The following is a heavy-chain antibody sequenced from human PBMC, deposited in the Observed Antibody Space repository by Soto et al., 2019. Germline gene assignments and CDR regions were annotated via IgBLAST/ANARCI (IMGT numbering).Heavy chain of an antibody. CDR2: LYYGRSA. Sequence: QVQLQESGPGLVKPSETLSFTCAVSGDSISSYYCMWIRQPPGKGLESIGYLYYGRSANYNPSLKSRVTLSADTSTNQCSLTLSSMTAADTAVYYCALRSMAVVPEYWGQGTLVTVSS. CDR3: ALRSMAVVPEY. D-gene: IGHD3-22*01. J-gene: IGHJ4*02. CDR1: GDSISSYY. V-gene: IGHV4-59*01.